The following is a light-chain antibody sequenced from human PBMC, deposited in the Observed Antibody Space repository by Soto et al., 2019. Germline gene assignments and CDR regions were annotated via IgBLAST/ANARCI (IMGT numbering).Light chain of an antibody. CDR3: CSYTTSNTRQIV. J-gene: IGLJ1*01. Sequence: QSVLTQPASVSGSPGQSITISCTGTSSDVGGYNYVSWYQQHPGKAPKFMIYDVSNRHSGVSNRFSGSKSGNTASLTISGLQAEDDADYYCCSYTTSNTRQIVFGTGTKLTVL. V-gene: IGLV2-14*01. CDR2: DVS. CDR1: SSDVGGYNY.